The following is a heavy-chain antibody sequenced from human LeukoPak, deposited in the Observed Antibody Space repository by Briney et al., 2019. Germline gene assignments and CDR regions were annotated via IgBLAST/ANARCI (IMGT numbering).Heavy chain of an antibody. D-gene: IGHD3-9*01. CDR3: ARDSRLRYFDWLPLDY. CDR1: GYTFTSYG. CDR2: ISAYNGNT. Sequence: APVKVSCKASGYTFTSYGISWVRQAPGQGLEWMGWISAYNGNTNYAQKLQGRVTMTTDTSTSTAYMELRSLRSDDTAVYYCARDSRLRYFDWLPLDYRGQGTLVTVSS. V-gene: IGHV1-18*04. J-gene: IGHJ4*02.